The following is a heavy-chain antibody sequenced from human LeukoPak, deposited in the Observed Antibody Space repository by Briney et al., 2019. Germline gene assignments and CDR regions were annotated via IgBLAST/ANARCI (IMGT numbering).Heavy chain of an antibody. CDR2: ISGGGDAT. Sequence: GGSLRLSCAASDFTFSTYAMSWVRQAPGKGLEWVSTISGGGDATYYADSVKSRFTISRDNSKNTLYLQMNSLRAEDTAVYYCARSYGSGSYPQYYFDYWGQGTLVTVSS. J-gene: IGHJ4*02. CDR3: ARSYGSGSYPQYYFDY. D-gene: IGHD3-10*01. V-gene: IGHV3-23*01. CDR1: DFTFSTYA.